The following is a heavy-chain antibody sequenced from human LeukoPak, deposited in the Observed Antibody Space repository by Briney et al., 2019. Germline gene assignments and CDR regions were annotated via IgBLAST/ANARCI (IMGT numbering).Heavy chain of an antibody. CDR3: ARFKAWTTAPSGATDAFDI. CDR1: GYTFTSYD. J-gene: IGHJ3*02. Sequence: ASVKVSCKASGYTFTSYDINWVRQATGQGLEWMGWMNPNSGNTGYAQKFQGRVTMTRNTSISTAYMELSGLRSEDTAVYYCARFKAWTTAPSGATDAFDIWGQGTMVTVSS. D-gene: IGHD1-26*01. V-gene: IGHV1-8*01. CDR2: MNPNSGNT.